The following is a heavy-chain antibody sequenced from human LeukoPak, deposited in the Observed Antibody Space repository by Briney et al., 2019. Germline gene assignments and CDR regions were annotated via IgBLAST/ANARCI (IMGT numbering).Heavy chain of an antibody. J-gene: IGHJ4*02. CDR3: ARVTSYYYGSGSYQGGYFDY. V-gene: IGHV3-74*01. CDR2: INSDGSST. CDR1: GFTFSSYG. Sequence: GGSLRLSCAASGFTFSSYGMHWVRQAPGKGLVWVSRINSDGSSTSYADSVKGRFTISRDNAKNTLYLQMNSLRAEDTAVYYCARVTSYYYGSGSYQGGYFDYWGQGTLVTVSS. D-gene: IGHD3-10*01.